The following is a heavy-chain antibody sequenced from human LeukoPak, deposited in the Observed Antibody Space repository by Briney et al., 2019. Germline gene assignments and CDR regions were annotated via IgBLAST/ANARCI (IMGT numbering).Heavy chain of an antibody. CDR2: IIPIFGTA. V-gene: IGHV1-69*05. J-gene: IGHJ4*02. CDR1: GGTFSSYA. Sequence: SVKVSCKASGGTFSSYAISWVRQAPGQGLEWMGRIIPIFGTANYAQKFQGRVTITTDESTSTAYMELSSPRSEDTAVYYCARDLYDFWSGLDYWGQGTLVTVSS. D-gene: IGHD3-3*01. CDR3: ARDLYDFWSGLDY.